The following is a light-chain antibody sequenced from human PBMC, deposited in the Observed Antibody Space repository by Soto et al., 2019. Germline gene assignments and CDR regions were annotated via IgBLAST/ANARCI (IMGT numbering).Light chain of an antibody. V-gene: IGKV3-20*01. CDR3: QHYGSTPWT. CDR1: QSVCSRC. CDR2: GAS. Sequence: ETVLTQSPGTLSLSPGERVTLSCRTSQSVCSRCFAWYQQKPGQSPRLRIYGASTSATGIPDRFSGSGSGTDLTRTISSLEPEEFAVYYGQHYGSTPWTFGHGPKV. J-gene: IGKJ1*01.